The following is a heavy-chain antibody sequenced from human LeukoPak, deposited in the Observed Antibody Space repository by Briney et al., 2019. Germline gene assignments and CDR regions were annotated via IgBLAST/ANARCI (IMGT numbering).Heavy chain of an antibody. CDR2: IYTSGST. CDR3: ARHQSPPEILLWFGEDGFDP. V-gene: IGHV4-61*02. CDR1: GGSISSGSYY. J-gene: IGHJ5*02. D-gene: IGHD3-10*01. Sequence: SQTLSLTCTVSGGSISSGSYYWSWIRQPAGKGLEWIGRIYTSGSTYYNPSLKSRVTISVDTSKNQFSLKLSSVTAADTAVYYCARHQSPPEILLWFGEDGFDPWGQGTLVTVSS.